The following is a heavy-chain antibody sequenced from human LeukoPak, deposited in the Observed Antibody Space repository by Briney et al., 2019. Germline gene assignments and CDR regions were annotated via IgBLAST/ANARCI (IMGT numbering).Heavy chain of an antibody. CDR3: ARLVGRSSSGYYLY. CDR2: IYYSGST. J-gene: IGHJ4*02. Sequence: SETLSLTCTVSGDSLRSYYWSWIRQSPGKGLEWIGYIYYSGSTNYNPSLKSRVTISVDASKNQFSLKLTSVTAADTAVYYCARLVGRSSSGYYLYWGQGTLVTVSS. V-gene: IGHV4-59*01. D-gene: IGHD6-19*01. CDR1: GDSLRSYY.